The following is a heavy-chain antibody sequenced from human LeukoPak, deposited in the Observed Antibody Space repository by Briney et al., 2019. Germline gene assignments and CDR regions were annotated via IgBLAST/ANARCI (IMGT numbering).Heavy chain of an antibody. Sequence: GGSLRLSCAASGFTFDTYAMSWVRQAPGRGLEWVSGINWNGGSTAYADSVKGRFTISRDNSKNTLYLQMNSLRAEDTAVYYCAKSRGRWLQFFPGDYWGQGTLVTVSS. D-gene: IGHD5-24*01. CDR1: GFTFDTYA. V-gene: IGHV3-20*04. J-gene: IGHJ4*02. CDR2: INWNGGST. CDR3: AKSRGRWLQFFPGDY.